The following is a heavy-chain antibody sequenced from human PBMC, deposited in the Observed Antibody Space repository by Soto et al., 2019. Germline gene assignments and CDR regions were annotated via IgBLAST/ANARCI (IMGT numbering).Heavy chain of an antibody. Sequence: QVQLVQSGAEVKKPGSSVKVSCKASGGTFSSYAISWVRQAPGQGLEWMGGIIPILGTANYAQKFQGRVTITADESTSTAYMELSSLRSEDTAVYYCARAVGITIFGVVTIYGMDVWGQGTTVTVSS. CDR2: IIPILGTA. CDR3: ARAVGITIFGVVTIYGMDV. CDR1: GGTFSSYA. J-gene: IGHJ6*02. V-gene: IGHV1-69*01. D-gene: IGHD3-3*01.